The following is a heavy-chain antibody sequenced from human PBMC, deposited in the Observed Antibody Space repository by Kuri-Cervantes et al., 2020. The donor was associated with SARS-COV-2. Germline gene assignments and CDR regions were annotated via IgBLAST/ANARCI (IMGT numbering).Heavy chain of an antibody. CDR1: GFTFSSYS. J-gene: IGHJ5*02. Sequence: GESLKISCAASGFTFSSYSMNWVRLAPGKGLEWASYISSSSSTIYYADSVKGRFTISRDNAKNSLYLQMNSLRAEDTAVYYCASRRAGAAAGIWGWFDPWGQGTLVTVSS. D-gene: IGHD6-13*01. CDR2: ISSSSSTI. V-gene: IGHV3-48*01. CDR3: ASRRAGAAAGIWGWFDP.